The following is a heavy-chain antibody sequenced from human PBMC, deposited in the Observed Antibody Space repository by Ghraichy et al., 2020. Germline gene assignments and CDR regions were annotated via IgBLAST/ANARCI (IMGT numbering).Heavy chain of an antibody. CDR2: IYTSGST. CDR3: ARVFGSGSYWPNFDY. V-gene: IGHV4-4*09. J-gene: IGHJ4*02. D-gene: IGHD3-10*01. CDR1: GGPISSYY. Sequence: ETLSLTCTVSGGPISSYYWSWIRQPPGKGLEWIGYIYTSGSTNYNPSLKSRVTISVDTSKNQFSLKLSSVTAADTAVYYCARVFGSGSYWPNFDYWGQGTLVTVSS.